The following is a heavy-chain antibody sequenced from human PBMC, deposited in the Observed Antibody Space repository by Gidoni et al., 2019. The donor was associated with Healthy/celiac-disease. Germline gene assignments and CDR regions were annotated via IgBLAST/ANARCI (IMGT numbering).Heavy chain of an antibody. D-gene: IGHD4-17*01. J-gene: IGHJ6*03. CDR3: ARDGERLYYYYYMDV. Sequence: QVQLVESGGGVVQPGRSLRLSCAAPGFTFRSYGMHWVRQAPGKGLEWVAVISYDGSNKYYADSVKGRFTISRDNSKNTLYLQMNSLRAEDTAVYYCARDGERLYYYYYMDVWGKGTTVTVSS. V-gene: IGHV3-30*03. CDR2: ISYDGSNK. CDR1: GFTFRSYG.